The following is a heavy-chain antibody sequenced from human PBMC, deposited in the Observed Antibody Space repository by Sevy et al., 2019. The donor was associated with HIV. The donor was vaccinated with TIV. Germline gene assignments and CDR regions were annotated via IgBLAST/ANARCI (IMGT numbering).Heavy chain of an antibody. V-gene: IGHV4-38-2*02. D-gene: IGHD5-18*01. CDR3: ARDADTAMGNY. Sequence: SETLSLTCTVSGYSISSGYYWGWIRQPPGKGLAWIGSIYHSGSTYYNPSLKSRVTISVDTSKNQFSLKMSSVTAADTAVYYCARDADTAMGNYWGQGTLVTVSS. J-gene: IGHJ4*02. CDR2: IYHSGST. CDR1: GYSISSGYY.